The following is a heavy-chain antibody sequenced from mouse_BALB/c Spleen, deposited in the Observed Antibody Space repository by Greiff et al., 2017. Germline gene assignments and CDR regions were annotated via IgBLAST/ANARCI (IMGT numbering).Heavy chain of an antibody. CDR2: IYPGNVNT. D-gene: IGHD2-2*01. V-gene: IGHV1S56*01. CDR3: ARRGYDSYYFDY. CDR1: GYTFTSYY. J-gene: IGHJ2*01. Sequence: QVQLQQSGPELVKPGASVRISCKASGYTFTSYYIHRVKKRPGQGLEWIGWIYPGNVNTLYNEKFKGKATLTADKSSSTAYMQLSRLTSEDSAVYFCARRGYDSYYFDYWGQGTTLTVSS.